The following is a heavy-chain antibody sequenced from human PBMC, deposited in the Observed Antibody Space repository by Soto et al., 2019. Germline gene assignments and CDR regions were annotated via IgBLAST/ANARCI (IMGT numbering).Heavy chain of an antibody. D-gene: IGHD1-26*01. Sequence: EVQLVESGGGLVQPGGSLRLSCSASGFTFSSYAMYWVRQAPGTGLEYVSAISSNGGTTYYADSVRGRFTISRDNSKNTLYFQMSSLRAEDTAVYYCVKGVGATRVGWYFELWGRGTLVTVSS. CDR3: VKGVGATRVGWYFEL. J-gene: IGHJ2*01. V-gene: IGHV3-64D*08. CDR1: GFTFSSYA. CDR2: ISSNGGTT.